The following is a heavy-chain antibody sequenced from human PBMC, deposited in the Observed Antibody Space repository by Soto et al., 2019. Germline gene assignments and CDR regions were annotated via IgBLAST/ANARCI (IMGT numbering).Heavy chain of an antibody. J-gene: IGHJ4*02. CDR2: INHSGST. Sequence: SETLSLTCAVYGGSFSGYYWSWIRQPPGKGLEWIGEINHSGSTNYNPSLKSRVTISVDTSKNQFSLKLSSVTAADTAVYYCARAQQKGRGYGFDYWGQGTLVTVFS. CDR3: ARAQQKGRGYGFDY. D-gene: IGHD6-13*01. V-gene: IGHV4-34*01. CDR1: GGSFSGYY.